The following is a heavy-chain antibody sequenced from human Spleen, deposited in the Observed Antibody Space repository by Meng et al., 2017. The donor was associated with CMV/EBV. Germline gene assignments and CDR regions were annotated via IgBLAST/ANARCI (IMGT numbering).Heavy chain of an antibody. Sequence: QVQLVQSGGEVKKPGSSVKVSCKASGGTFSSYAISWVRQAPGQGLEWMGGIIPIFGTANYAQKFQGRVTITADESTSTAYMELRSLRSDDTAVYYCARGAYGDYGGSGYYYYYYGMDVWGQGTLVTVSS. CDR1: GGTFSSYA. J-gene: IGHJ6*02. V-gene: IGHV1-69*12. CDR3: ARGAYGDYGGSGYYYYYYGMDV. CDR2: IIPIFGTA. D-gene: IGHD4-17*01.